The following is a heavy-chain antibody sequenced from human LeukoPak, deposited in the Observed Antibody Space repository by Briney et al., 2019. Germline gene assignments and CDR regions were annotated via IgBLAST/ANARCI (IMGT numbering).Heavy chain of an antibody. Sequence: GGSLRLSCEASGFTFSTYWMTWVRQAPGKGLEWVANINQHGSESYYVDSVKGRFIISRDNAKNSLYLHMNSLRADDTAVYYCARDSPPDIWGQGTMVTVSS. CDR1: GFTFSTYW. CDR2: INQHGSES. V-gene: IGHV3-7*01. CDR3: ARDSPPDI. J-gene: IGHJ3*02.